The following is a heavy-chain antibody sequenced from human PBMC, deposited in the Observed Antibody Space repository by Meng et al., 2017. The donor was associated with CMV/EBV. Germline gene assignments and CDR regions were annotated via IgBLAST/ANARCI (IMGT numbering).Heavy chain of an antibody. Sequence: GESLKISCAASGFTFSDYYMSWIRQAPGKGLEWVSYISSSGSTIYYADSVKGRFTISRDNAKNSLYLQMNSLRAEDTAVYYCARVGFRGQDIVDTESLTQPYYYYGMDVWGQGTTVTVSS. CDR1: GFTFSDYY. CDR3: ARVGFRGQDIVDTESLTQPYYYYGMDV. V-gene: IGHV3-11*01. J-gene: IGHJ6*02. D-gene: IGHD5-12*01. CDR2: ISSSGSTI.